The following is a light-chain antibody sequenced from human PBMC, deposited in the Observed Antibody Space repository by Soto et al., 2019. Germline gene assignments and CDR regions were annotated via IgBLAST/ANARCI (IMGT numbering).Light chain of an antibody. CDR2: WAS. V-gene: IGKV4-1*01. Sequence: DIVMTQSPDSLAVSLGERATINCKSSQSVLYSSNNKNYLAWYQQKPGQPPKLLIYWASTRESGVPDRFSGSVSGTDFTLTISSLQAEDGAVYYCQQYYSTLMYTFGQGTKLEIK. J-gene: IGKJ2*01. CDR1: QSVLYSSNNKNY. CDR3: QQYYSTLMYT.